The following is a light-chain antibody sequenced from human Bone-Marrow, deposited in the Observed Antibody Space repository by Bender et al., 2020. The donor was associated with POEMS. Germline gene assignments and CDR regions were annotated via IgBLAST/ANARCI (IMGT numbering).Light chain of an antibody. Sequence: QSALTQPASVSGSPGQSITISCTGARSDIGNYNLVSWYQQRPGQAPKLMIYDVTKRPSGISPRFSGSKSGTTASLTISGLQTEDEAAYYCSSYAGGETFNVLFGGGTKLTVL. J-gene: IGLJ2*01. CDR3: SSYAGGETFNVL. CDR2: DVT. V-gene: IGLV2-23*02. CDR1: RSDIGNYNL.